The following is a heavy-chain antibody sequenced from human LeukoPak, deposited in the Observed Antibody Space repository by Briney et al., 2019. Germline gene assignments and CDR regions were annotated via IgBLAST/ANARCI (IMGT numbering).Heavy chain of an antibody. CDR3: AKDRRTTVTNDAFDI. Sequence: GGTLRLSCAASGFTFSSYGMSWVRQASGKGLEWVSAISGSGGTTYYADSVKGRFTVSRDNSKNTLYLQMNSLRVEDTAVYFCAKDRRTTVTNDAFDIWGQGTMVTVSS. D-gene: IGHD4-17*01. CDR1: GFTFSSYG. V-gene: IGHV3-23*01. J-gene: IGHJ3*02. CDR2: ISGSGGTT.